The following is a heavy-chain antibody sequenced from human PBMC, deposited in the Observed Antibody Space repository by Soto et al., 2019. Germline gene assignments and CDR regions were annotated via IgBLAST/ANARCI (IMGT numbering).Heavy chain of an antibody. CDR1: GYTFTSYG. D-gene: IGHD5-12*01. CDR2: ISAYNGDT. Sequence: QVQLVQSGTEVKPPGASVKVSCKASGYTFTSYGISWVRQAPGQGLEWMGWISAYNGDTNYAQKVQGRVTMTTDTSTSTAYMELRSLTSDDTAVYYCARDVDGYVDFDYWGQGTLVTVSS. J-gene: IGHJ4*02. CDR3: ARDVDGYVDFDY. V-gene: IGHV1-18*01.